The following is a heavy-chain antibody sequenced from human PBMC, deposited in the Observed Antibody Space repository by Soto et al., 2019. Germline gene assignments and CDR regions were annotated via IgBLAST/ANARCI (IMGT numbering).Heavy chain of an antibody. J-gene: IGHJ5*01. CDR2: MNPNSGNT. CDR1: GYTFASYD. CDR3: ARSDGYNFNWLDS. Sequence: QVQLVQSGAEVKTPGASVKVSCKASGYTFASYDINWVRQAPGQGLEWMGWMNPNSGNTGYAQKFQGRLTITRDTSLSRAHMELRSLRNADTAVFYCARSDGYNFNWLDSWGQGTLVTVSS. V-gene: IGHV1-8*01. D-gene: IGHD2-21*01.